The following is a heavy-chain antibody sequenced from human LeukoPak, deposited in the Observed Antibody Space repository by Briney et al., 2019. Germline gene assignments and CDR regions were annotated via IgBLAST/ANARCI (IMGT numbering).Heavy chain of an antibody. D-gene: IGHD6-13*01. CDR1: GFTFSVYW. Sequence: PGGSLRLSCAASGFTFSVYWMHWVRHVPGKGLVWVSRINSDGSSTSYADSVKGRFTISRENAKNSLYLQMNSLRAGDTAVYYCARVAAAGKGFDYWGQGTLVTVSS. V-gene: IGHV3-74*01. CDR2: INSDGSST. CDR3: ARVAAAGKGFDY. J-gene: IGHJ4*02.